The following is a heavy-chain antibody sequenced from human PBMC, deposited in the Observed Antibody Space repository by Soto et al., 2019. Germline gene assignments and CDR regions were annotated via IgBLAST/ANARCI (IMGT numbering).Heavy chain of an antibody. Sequence: QVQLVQSGAEVKKPGSSVKVSCKASGGTFSSYAISWVRQAPGQGLEWMGGIIPIFGTANYAQKFQGRVTISAVVSTSTAYMELSSVRAEDTAVYYCATFGLAAAGTVISYSDYGMDVWGQRTTVIVSS. V-gene: IGHV1-69*01. CDR1: GGTFSSYA. J-gene: IGHJ6*02. CDR3: ATFGLAAAGTVISYSDYGMDV. D-gene: IGHD6-13*01. CDR2: IIPIFGTA.